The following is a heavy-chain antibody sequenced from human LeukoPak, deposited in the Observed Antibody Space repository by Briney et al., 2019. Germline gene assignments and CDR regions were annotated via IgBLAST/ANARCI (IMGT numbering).Heavy chain of an antibody. D-gene: IGHD3-22*01. V-gene: IGHV4-59*08. J-gene: IGHJ4*02. Sequence: PSETLSLTCTVSGGSISSYYWSWIRQPPGKGLEWIGYIYYSGSTNYNPSLKSRVTISVDTSKNQFSLKLSFVTAADTAVYYCARRGRYYYDSSGLDYWGQGTLVTVSS. CDR1: GGSISSYY. CDR2: IYYSGST. CDR3: ARRGRYYYDSSGLDY.